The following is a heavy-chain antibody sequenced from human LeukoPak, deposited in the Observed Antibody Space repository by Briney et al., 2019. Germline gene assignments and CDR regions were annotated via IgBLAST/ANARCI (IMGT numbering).Heavy chain of an antibody. J-gene: IGHJ3*02. CDR3: ASFGSSGRQIQDAFDI. V-gene: IGHV5-51*01. CDR1: GYSFTSYW. D-gene: IGHD6-19*01. Sequence: GESLKISCKGSGYSFTSYWIGWVRQMPGKGLEWMGIIYPGDSDTRYSPSFQGQVTISADKSISTAYLQWSSLKASDTAMYYCASFGSSGRQIQDAFDIWGQGTMVTVSS. CDR2: IYPGDSDT.